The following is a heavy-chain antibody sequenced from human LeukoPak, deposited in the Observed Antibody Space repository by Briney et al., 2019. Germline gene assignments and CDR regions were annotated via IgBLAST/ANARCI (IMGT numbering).Heavy chain of an antibody. CDR3: AKKYCGGGSRPLLAY. J-gene: IGHJ4*02. CDR2: IKQDGSEK. Sequence: GGSLRLSCAASGFTFSSYWMSWVRQAPGKGLEWVANIKQDGSEKYYVDSVKGRFTISRDNAKNSLYLQMNSLRAEDTAVYYWAKKYCGGGSRPLLAYGAKGPLVTVPP. D-gene: IGHD2-21*01. V-gene: IGHV3-7*01. CDR1: GFTFSSYW.